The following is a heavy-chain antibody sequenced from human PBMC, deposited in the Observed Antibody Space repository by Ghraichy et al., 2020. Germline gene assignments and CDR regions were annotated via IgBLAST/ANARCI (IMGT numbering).Heavy chain of an antibody. CDR2: ISFDGSNQ. V-gene: IGHV3-30*03. J-gene: IGHJ6*02. CDR1: GFTFSSYA. CDR3: ASPPPGIAVAGYGSYYYGMDV. Sequence: GGSLRLSCAASGFTFSSYAMHWVRQAPGKGLEWMAVISFDGSNQYYRDSVKGRFTISRDNSKNTLYLQMNSLRAEDTAVYYCASPPPGIAVAGYGSYYYGMDVWGQGTTVTVSS. D-gene: IGHD6-19*01.